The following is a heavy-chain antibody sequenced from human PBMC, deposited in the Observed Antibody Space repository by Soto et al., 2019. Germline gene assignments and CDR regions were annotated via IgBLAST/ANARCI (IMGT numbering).Heavy chain of an antibody. CDR1: GGTFSSYA. D-gene: IGHD3-22*01. Sequence: GASVKVSCKASGGTFSSYAISWVRQAPGQGLEWMGGIIPIFGTANYAQKFQGRVTITADESTSTAYMELSSLRSEDTAVYYCARNYYDSSGLFDYWGQGTLVTVSS. CDR2: IIPIFGTA. V-gene: IGHV1-69*13. J-gene: IGHJ4*02. CDR3: ARNYYDSSGLFDY.